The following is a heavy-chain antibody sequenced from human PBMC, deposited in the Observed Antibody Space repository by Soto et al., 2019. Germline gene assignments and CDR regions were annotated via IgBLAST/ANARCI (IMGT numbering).Heavy chain of an antibody. D-gene: IGHD3-3*01. J-gene: IGHJ5*02. CDR1: GYAFTSYG. CDR2: ISAYNGNT. CDR3: ARDGSKGYDFWSGYYSNWFDP. Sequence: ASVRVSCKASGYAFTSYGISWLLQAPGQGLEWMGWISAYNGNTNYAQKLQGRVTMTTDTSTSTAYMELRSLRSDDTAVYYCARDGSKGYDFWSGYYSNWFDPWGQGTLITVSS. V-gene: IGHV1-18*01.